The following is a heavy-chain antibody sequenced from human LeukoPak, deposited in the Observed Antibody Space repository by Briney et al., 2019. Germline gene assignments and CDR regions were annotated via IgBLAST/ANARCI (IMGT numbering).Heavy chain of an antibody. V-gene: IGHV4-59*01. J-gene: IGHJ6*03. Sequence: PSETLSLTCTLSSGPISSYNWSWIRQPPGKGLEWIGYIYYSGSPYYNPSLRSRVTISVDTSKNQFSLKLSSVTAADTAVYYCARSSEGRYYYDSSGFSYYYYYMDVWGKGTTVTISS. CDR1: SGPISSYN. CDR2: IYYSGSP. D-gene: IGHD3-22*01. CDR3: ARSSEGRYYYDSSGFSYYYYYMDV.